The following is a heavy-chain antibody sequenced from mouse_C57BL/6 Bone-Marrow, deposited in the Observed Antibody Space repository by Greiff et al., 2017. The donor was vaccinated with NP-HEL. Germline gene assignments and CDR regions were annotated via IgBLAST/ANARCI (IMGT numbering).Heavy chain of an antibody. J-gene: IGHJ1*03. CDR3: ARSRKRYYYGSSHWYFDV. D-gene: IGHD1-1*01. V-gene: IGHV1-69*01. CDR2: IDPSDSYT. Sequence: QVQLQQPGAELVMPGASVKLSCKASGYTFTSYWMHWVKQRPGQGLEWIGEIDPSDSYTNYNQKFKGKSTLTVDKSSRPASMPRSSLTSEDSAVYYGARSRKRYYYGSSHWYFDVWGTGTTVTVSS. CDR1: GYTFTSYW.